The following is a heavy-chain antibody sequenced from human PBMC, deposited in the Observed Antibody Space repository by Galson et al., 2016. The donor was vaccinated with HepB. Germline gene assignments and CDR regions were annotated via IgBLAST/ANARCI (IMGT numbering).Heavy chain of an antibody. CDR2: INHSGTT. CDR1: AGSISSGGYY. J-gene: IGHJ3*02. Sequence: TLSLTCSVSAGSISSGGYYXSWXXXHPGXXLEXIGYINHSGTTYYNPSLSSRAAISVDTSKNQFSLEVGSVTAADTAVYYCARVSGNAFDIWGHGTMVTVSS. CDR3: ARVSGNAFDI. V-gene: IGHV4-31*03.